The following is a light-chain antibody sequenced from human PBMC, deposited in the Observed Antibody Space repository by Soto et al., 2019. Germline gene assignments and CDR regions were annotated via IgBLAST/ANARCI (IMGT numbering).Light chain of an antibody. CDR3: QQGYSTTPLT. CDR1: QSIKNY. J-gene: IGKJ5*01. V-gene: IGKV1-39*01. Sequence: DIQMTQSPSSLSAAIGDRVTITCRASQSIKNYLNWYQHKPGAAPKLLIFGASNLESGGPSRFSGSGSGTEFTLSISSLQPEDFATYYCQQGYSTTPLTFGQGTRVEIK. CDR2: GAS.